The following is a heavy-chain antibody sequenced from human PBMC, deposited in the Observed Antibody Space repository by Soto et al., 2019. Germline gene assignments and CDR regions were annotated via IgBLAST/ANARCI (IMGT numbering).Heavy chain of an antibody. V-gene: IGHV4-34*01. J-gene: IGHJ4*02. Sequence: SETLSLTCAVYGGSFSGYYWSWIRQPPGKGLEWIGEINHSGSTNYNPSLKSRVTISVDTSKNLFSLKLSSVTAADTAVYYCARVWGYYFDYWGQGTQVTVSS. CDR2: INHSGST. D-gene: IGHD2-21*01. CDR3: ARVWGYYFDY. CDR1: GGSFSGYY.